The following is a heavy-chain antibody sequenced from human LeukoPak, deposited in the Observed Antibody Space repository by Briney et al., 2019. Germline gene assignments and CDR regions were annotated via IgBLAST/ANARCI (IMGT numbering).Heavy chain of an antibody. D-gene: IGHD1-26*01. Sequence: GASVKVSCKASGGTFSSYAISWVRQAPGQGLEWMGGIIPIFGTANYAQKFQGRVTITTDEPTSTAYMELSSLRSEDTAVYYCAITRGSYSQFDYWGQGTLATVSS. CDR1: GGTFSSYA. CDR2: IIPIFGTA. J-gene: IGHJ4*02. V-gene: IGHV1-69*05. CDR3: AITRGSYSQFDY.